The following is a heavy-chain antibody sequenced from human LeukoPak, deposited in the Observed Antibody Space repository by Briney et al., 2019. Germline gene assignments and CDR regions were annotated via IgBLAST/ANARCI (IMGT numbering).Heavy chain of an antibody. Sequence: ASVKVSCKASGYTFTSYAVHWVRQAPGQRLEWMGWINAGNGNTKYSQKFQGRVTITRDTSASTAYMELSSLRSEDTAVYYCARDHRSGKLATIMGYYYYYGMDVWGQGTTVTVSS. J-gene: IGHJ6*02. CDR3: ARDHRSGKLATIMGYYYYYGMDV. CDR1: GYTFTSYA. V-gene: IGHV1-3*01. D-gene: IGHD5-12*01. CDR2: INAGNGNT.